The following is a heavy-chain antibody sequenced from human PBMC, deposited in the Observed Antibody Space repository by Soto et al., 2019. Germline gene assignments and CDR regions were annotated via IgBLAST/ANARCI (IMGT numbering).Heavy chain of an antibody. Sequence: PSETLSLTCTVSGGSTSSGDYYWSWIRQPPGKGLEWIGYIHYSGSTYYNPSLKSRVTISVDTSKNQFSLKLSSVTAADTAVYYCDREVRAEAGRDYYYYGLDVWGQGTTVTVSS. D-gene: IGHD6-13*01. CDR2: IHYSGST. J-gene: IGHJ6*02. CDR1: GGSTSSGDYY. CDR3: DREVRAEAGRDYYYYGLDV. V-gene: IGHV4-30-4*01.